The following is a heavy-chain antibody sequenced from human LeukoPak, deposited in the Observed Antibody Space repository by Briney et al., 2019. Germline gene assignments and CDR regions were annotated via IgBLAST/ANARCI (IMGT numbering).Heavy chain of an antibody. CDR2: INPNSGGT. J-gene: IGHJ4*02. Sequence: GSVKVSCRASGYTFTNYGISWVRQAPGQGLEWMGWINPNSGGTNYAQKFQGRVTMTRDTSISTAYMELSRLRSDDTAVYYCARALLWSNSGPQFNYWGQGTLVTVSS. D-gene: IGHD3-3*01. CDR1: GYTFTNYG. V-gene: IGHV1-2*02. CDR3: ARALLWSNSGPQFNY.